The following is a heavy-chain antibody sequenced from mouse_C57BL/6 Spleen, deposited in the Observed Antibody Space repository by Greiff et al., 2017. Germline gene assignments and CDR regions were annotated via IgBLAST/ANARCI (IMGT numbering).Heavy chain of an antibody. V-gene: IGHV1-15*01. CDR1: GYTFTDYE. D-gene: IGHD1-1*01. J-gene: IGHJ2*01. CDR3: TRGGYYGSKFRY. CDR2: IDPETGGT. Sequence: QVQLQQSGAELVRPGASVTLSCKASGYTFTDYEMHWVKQTPVHGLEWIGAIDPETGGTAYNQKFKGKAILTADKSSSTAYMELRSLTSEDSAVYYCTRGGYYGSKFRYWGQGTPLTVSS.